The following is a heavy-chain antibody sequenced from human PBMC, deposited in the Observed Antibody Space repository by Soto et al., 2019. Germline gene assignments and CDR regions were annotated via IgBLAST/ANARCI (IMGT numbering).Heavy chain of an antibody. Sequence: PSETLSLTCTVSGASISDYYWTWIRQPPGKGLEWIGYIYYSGTTNYNPSVKSRVTISVDTSKNQFSLKLSSVTAADTAVYYCARVGCISCFNNWFDPWGQGTLVTVSS. D-gene: IGHD2-21*01. CDR2: IYYSGTT. V-gene: IGHV4-59*01. CDR1: GASISDYY. J-gene: IGHJ5*02. CDR3: ARVGCISCFNNWFDP.